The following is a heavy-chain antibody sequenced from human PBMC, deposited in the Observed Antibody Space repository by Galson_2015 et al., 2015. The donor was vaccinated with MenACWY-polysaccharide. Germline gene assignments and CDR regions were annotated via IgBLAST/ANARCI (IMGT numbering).Heavy chain of an antibody. CDR1: GFTFSSYS. CDR2: ISSSSSTI. CDR3: ARDGIYSGSSLDY. J-gene: IGHJ4*02. Sequence: SLRLSCAASGFTFSSYSMNWVRQAPGKGLEWVSYISSSSSTIYYADSVKGRFTISRDNAKNSLYLQINSLRAEDTAVYYCARDGIYSGSSLDYWGQGTLVTVSS. D-gene: IGHD1-26*01. V-gene: IGHV3-48*01.